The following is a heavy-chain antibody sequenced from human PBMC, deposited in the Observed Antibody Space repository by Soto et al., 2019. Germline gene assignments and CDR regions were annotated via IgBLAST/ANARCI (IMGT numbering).Heavy chain of an antibody. CDR2: IKSKADGGAT. Sequence: EVQLVESGGGLVRPGGSLRISCVASGFSFSNAWMNWVRQAPGKGLEWVGRIKSKADGGATDYTAPVKGRFTISRDDSTNTLFLQMNSLKTEDTAVYYCATRNDHWGPGTLVTVSS. CDR3: ATRNDH. CDR1: GFSFSNAW. V-gene: IGHV3-15*07. J-gene: IGHJ4*02.